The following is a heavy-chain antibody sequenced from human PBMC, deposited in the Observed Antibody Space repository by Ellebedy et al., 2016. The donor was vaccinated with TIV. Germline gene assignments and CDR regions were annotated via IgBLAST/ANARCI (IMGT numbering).Heavy chain of an antibody. CDR2: IYHSGST. CDR1: GGSISSSNW. Sequence: MPSETLSLTCAVSGGSISSSNWWSWVRQPPGKGLEWIGEIYHSGSTNYSPSRKSRVTISVDKSKSQFSLKLNSVTAADTAVYYCSKAVAGYFDYWGQGTLVTVSS. CDR3: SKAVAGYFDY. J-gene: IGHJ4*02. D-gene: IGHD6-19*01. V-gene: IGHV4-4*02.